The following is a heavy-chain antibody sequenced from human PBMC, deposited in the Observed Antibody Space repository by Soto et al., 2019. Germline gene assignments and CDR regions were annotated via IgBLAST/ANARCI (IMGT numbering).Heavy chain of an antibody. Sequence: QVHLVQSGAEVKKPGASVKVSCQGSGYAFTTYGITWVRQAPGQGLEWMVWISAHNGNTNYAQKLQGRVTVTRDTSTSTAYMELRSLRYDATAVYYCARGRYGDYWGQGALVTVSS. CDR3: ARGRYGDY. CDR1: GYAFTTYG. CDR2: ISAHNGNT. V-gene: IGHV1-18*01. D-gene: IGHD1-1*01. J-gene: IGHJ4*02.